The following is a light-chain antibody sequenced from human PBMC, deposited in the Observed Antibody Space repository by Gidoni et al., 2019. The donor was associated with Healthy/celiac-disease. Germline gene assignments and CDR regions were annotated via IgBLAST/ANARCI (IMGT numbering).Light chain of an antibody. V-gene: IGKV1-6*01. Sequence: IQLTQSPPSLSASVGDRLTITCRASQGIRYDLGWYQQKPGKAPKLLIYAASSLQSGVPSRFSGSGSGTDFTLTISSLQPEDFATYYCLQDYKYPYTCXQXTKLEIK. CDR1: QGIRYD. CDR3: LQDYKYPYT. J-gene: IGKJ2*01. CDR2: AAS.